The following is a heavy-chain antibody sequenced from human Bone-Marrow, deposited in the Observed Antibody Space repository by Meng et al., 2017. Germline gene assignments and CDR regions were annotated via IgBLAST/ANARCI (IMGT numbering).Heavy chain of an antibody. J-gene: IGHJ4*02. D-gene: IGHD6-13*01. CDR3: ATGAAAADH. V-gene: IGHV3-15*01. CDR1: GFSFTDAG. Sequence: GQMGEVGGGLGKPGGSLRLSCVASGFSFTDAGMSWVSQAPGKGLEWVGRIKSNSDGGTTDYAAPVKGRFTISRDDSKNTLYLQMNSLITEDTAVYFCATGAAAADHWGQGTLVTVSS. CDR2: IKSNSDGGTT.